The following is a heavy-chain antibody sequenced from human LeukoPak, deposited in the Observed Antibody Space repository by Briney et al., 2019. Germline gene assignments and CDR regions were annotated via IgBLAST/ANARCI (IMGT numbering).Heavy chain of an antibody. CDR3: ARVAQGRWLQLSAYYYYYYYMDV. D-gene: IGHD5-24*01. V-gene: IGHV4-34*01. CDR2: INHSGST. Sequence: PSETLSLTCAVCGGSFSGYYWSWIRQPPGKGLEWIGEINHSGSTNYNPSLKSRVTISVDTSKNQFSLKLSSVTAADTAVYYCARVAQGRWLQLSAYYYYYYYMDVWGKGTTVTVSS. J-gene: IGHJ6*03. CDR1: GGSFSGYY.